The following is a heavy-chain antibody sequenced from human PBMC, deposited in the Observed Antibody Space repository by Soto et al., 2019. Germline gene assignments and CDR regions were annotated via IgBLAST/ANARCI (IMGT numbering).Heavy chain of an antibody. Sequence: QLQLQESGPGLVKPSETLSLTCTVSGGSISSSSYYWGWIRQPPGKGLEWIGSIYYSGSTYYNPSLKSRVTISVDTSKNQFSLKLSSVTAADTAVYYCARSPRKYSSGWYRGFDYWGQGTLVTVSS. V-gene: IGHV4-39*01. CDR2: IYYSGST. D-gene: IGHD6-19*01. CDR1: GGSISSSSYY. CDR3: ARSPRKYSSGWYRGFDY. J-gene: IGHJ4*02.